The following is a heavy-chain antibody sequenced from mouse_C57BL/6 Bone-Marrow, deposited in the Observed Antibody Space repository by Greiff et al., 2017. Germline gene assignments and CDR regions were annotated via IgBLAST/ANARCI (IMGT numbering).Heavy chain of an antibody. J-gene: IGHJ1*03. V-gene: IGHV1-50*01. Sequence: QVQLQQPGAELVKPGASVKLSCKASGYTFTSYWMQWVKQRPGQGLEWIGEIDPSDSYTNYNEKFKGKATLTVDTSSSTAYMQLSSLTSEDSAVYYCVYYGYGEKYFDVWGRGNAVTVTS. D-gene: IGHD2-2*01. CDR3: VYYGYGEKYFDV. CDR2: IDPSDSYT. CDR1: GYTFTSYW.